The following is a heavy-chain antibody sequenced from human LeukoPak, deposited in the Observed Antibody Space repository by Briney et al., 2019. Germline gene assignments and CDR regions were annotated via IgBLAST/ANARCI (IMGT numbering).Heavy chain of an antibody. CDR2: IHSSGST. Sequence: SETLSLPCTVSGFSITTYYWSWIRQSPGNGLEWIGQIHSSGSTTYNPSLKSRVTISVDTSKNQFSLHLNSVTAADTAVYYCARDIREVGESHYFDYWGQGTLVTVTS. D-gene: IGHD1-26*01. V-gene: IGHV4-59*01. J-gene: IGHJ4*02. CDR3: ARDIREVGESHYFDY. CDR1: GFSITTYY.